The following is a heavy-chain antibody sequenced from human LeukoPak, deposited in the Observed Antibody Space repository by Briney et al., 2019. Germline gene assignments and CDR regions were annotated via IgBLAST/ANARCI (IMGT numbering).Heavy chain of an antibody. Sequence: GGSLRLSCAASGXTFSSYMDWVRQAPGEGLGWVSSISSTSSYIYYADSVKGRFTISRDNAKNSLYLQMNSLRADDTAVYYCARGQSRYFDWYLGFFDYWGQGTLVTVSS. V-gene: IGHV3-21*01. CDR3: ARGQSRYFDWYLGFFDY. D-gene: IGHD3-9*01. CDR2: ISSTSSYI. J-gene: IGHJ4*02. CDR1: GXTFSSY.